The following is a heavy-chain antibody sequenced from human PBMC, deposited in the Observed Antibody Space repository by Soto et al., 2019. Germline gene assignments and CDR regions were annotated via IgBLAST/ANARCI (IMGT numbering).Heavy chain of an antibody. CDR2: INYSGRTT. Sequence: EVQLLESGGGLVQPGGSLRLSCETSGFSFNTYAMTWVRQAPGRGLGWVAVINYSGRTTFHAQSVKGRFTISRDYSRNTVVLQMDSLRAEDTAVYCCVKERGTGETSNKAMDVWGLGTTVIVSS. D-gene: IGHD3-10*01. CDR3: VKERGTGETSNKAMDV. J-gene: IGHJ6*02. CDR1: GFSFNTYA. V-gene: IGHV3-23*01.